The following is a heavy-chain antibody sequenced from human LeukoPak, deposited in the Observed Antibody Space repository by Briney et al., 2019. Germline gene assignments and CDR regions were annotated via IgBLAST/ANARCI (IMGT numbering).Heavy chain of an antibody. Sequence: GGSLRLSCAASGFTFSNLGMHWVRQAPGKGPEWVALIWYDGSNKYYGDSVKGRFTISRDNSKNTLYLQMNSLRAEDTAVYYCARELHYGSGSNISPHFDYWGQGTLVTVSS. J-gene: IGHJ4*02. CDR1: GFTFSNLG. D-gene: IGHD3-10*01. V-gene: IGHV3-30*02. CDR2: IWYDGSNK. CDR3: ARELHYGSGSNISPHFDY.